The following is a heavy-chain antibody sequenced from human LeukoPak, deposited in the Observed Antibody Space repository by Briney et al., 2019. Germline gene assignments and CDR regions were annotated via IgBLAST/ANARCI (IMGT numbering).Heavy chain of an antibody. CDR1: GFTFNNYG. V-gene: IGHV3-30*03. CDR3: ARVLSSSWYTPNYYYGMDV. CDR2: ISYDGRNK. D-gene: IGHD6-13*01. J-gene: IGHJ6*02. Sequence: GKSLRLSCAASGFTFNNYGMHWVRQAPGKGLEWVAVISYDGRNKHYLDSVKGRFTISRDISTDTLWLQMDSLRTEDTAVYYCARVLSSSWYTPNYYYGMDVWGQGTTVTVSS.